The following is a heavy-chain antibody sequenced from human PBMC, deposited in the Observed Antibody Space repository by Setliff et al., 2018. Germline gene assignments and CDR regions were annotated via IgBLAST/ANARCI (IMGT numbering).Heavy chain of an antibody. V-gene: IGHV4-4*08. CDR1: GDSMNDNH. J-gene: IGHJ4*02. Sequence: SETLSITCNVSGDSMNDNHWTWIRQPPGKGLEWIGYIYTSGGTNYNPSLKSRVTISVDMSKNQFSLKLSSVIAADTAVYYRARGVSSVSWTPRYWGRGILVTVSS. CDR3: ARGVSSVSWTPRY. D-gene: IGHD6-19*01. CDR2: IYTSGGT.